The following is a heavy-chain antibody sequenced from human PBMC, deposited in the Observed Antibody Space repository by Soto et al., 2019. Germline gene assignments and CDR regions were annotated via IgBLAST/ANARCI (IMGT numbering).Heavy chain of an antibody. CDR3: ATHGGTTARRFDS. V-gene: IGHV4-59*08. D-gene: IGHD6-6*01. Sequence: ASETLSLTCTGSSDSISSYYWIWIRQSPGKGLEWIGYTDYSGNTNYNPSLKSRVTISGDTSKNQFSLRLSSVTAADTAVYYCATHGGTTARRFDSWGQGTLVTVSS. CDR1: SDSISSYY. CDR2: TDYSGNT. J-gene: IGHJ4*02.